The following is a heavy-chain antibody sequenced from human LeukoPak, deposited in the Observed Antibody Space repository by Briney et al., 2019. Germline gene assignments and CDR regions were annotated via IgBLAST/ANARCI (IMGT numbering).Heavy chain of an antibody. J-gene: IGHJ3*02. CDR2: IKSKTDGGTT. D-gene: IGHD6-13*01. CDR3: TTDVATAGIAFDI. CDR1: GFTFKNYA. V-gene: IGHV3-15*01. Sequence: PGGSLRLSCVASGFTFKNYAMSWVRQAPGKGLEGVGRIKSKTDGGTTDYAAPVKGRFTISRDDSKNTLYLQMNSLKTEDTAVYYCTTDVATAGIAFDIWGQGTMVTVSS.